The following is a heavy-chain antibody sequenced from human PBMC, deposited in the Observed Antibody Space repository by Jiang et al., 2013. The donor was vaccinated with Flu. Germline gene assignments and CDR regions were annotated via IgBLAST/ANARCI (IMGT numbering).Heavy chain of an antibody. Sequence: QTLSLTCAISGDSVSGNNAAWNWIRQSPSRGLEWLGRTYYTSKWYNDYAASLRSRITINPDTSKNQFSLQLNSVTPEDTAVYYCARGKPHYYAMDVWGQGTTVTVSS. CDR3: ARGKPHYYAMDV. V-gene: IGHV6-1*01. CDR1: GDSVSGNNAA. CDR2: TYYTSKWYN. J-gene: IGHJ6*02.